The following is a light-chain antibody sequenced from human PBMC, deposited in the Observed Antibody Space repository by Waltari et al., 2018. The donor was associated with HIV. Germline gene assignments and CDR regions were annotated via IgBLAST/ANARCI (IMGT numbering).Light chain of an antibody. Sequence: QSVLTHAPSASRTPRQRLTLSCHGTNSNLGCNFVYWDRQVPGGAPTLLTYRNNQRPSGVPDRFSGSKSVTPAALAISGLRSEDEADYYCAAWDDRLSGLVFGGRTKLTVL. CDR1: NSNLGCNF. CDR2: RNN. J-gene: IGLJ2*01. V-gene: IGLV1-47*01. CDR3: AAWDDRLSGLV.